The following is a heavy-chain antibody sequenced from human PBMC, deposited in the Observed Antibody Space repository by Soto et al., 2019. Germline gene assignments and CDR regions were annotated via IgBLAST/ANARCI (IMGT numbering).Heavy chain of an antibody. V-gene: IGHV5-10-1*01. J-gene: IGHJ6*02. CDR1: GYTFTSYG. Sequence: KVSCKASGYTFTSYGISWVRQAPGQGLEWMGRIDPSDSYTNYSPSFQGHVTISADKSISTAYLQWSSLKASDTAMYYCARHEWLRFGEGYYYYGMDVWGQGTTVTVSS. D-gene: IGHD5-12*01. CDR3: ARHEWLRFGEGYYYYGMDV. CDR2: IDPSDSYT.